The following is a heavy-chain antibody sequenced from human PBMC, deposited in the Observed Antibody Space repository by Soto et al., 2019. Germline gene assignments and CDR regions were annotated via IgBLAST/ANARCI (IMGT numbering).Heavy chain of an antibody. V-gene: IGHV3-48*01. CDR3: ARAVGYCTNGLCYAFDY. J-gene: IGHJ4*02. CDR1: GFTFSSYS. CDR2: ISSSSSTI. Sequence: PGGSLRLSCAASGFTFSSYSMNWVRQAPGKGLEWVSYISSSSSTIYYADSVKGRFTISRDNAKNSLYLQMNSLRAEDTAVYYCARAVGYCTNGLCYAFDYWGKGTLVTVYS. D-gene: IGHD2-8*01.